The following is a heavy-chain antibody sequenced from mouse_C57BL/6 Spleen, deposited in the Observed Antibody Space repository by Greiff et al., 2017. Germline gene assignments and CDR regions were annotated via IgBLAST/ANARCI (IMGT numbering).Heavy chain of an antibody. CDR3: IVRAWFAY. CDR2: IDPENGDT. Sequence: VQLQQSGAELVRPGASVKLSCTASGFNIKDDYMHWVKQRPEQGLEWIGWIDPENGDTEYASKVQGKATITADTSSNTAYLQLSSLTSEDTAVYYCIVRAWFAYWGQGTLVTVSA. CDR1: GFNIKDDY. J-gene: IGHJ3*01. V-gene: IGHV14-4*01.